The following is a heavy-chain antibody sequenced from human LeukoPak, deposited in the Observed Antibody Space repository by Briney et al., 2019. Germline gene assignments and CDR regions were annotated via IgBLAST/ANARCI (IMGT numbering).Heavy chain of an antibody. Sequence: GGSLRLSCAASGFTFSSYGMHWVRQAPGKGLEWVAFIRYDGSNKYYADSVKGRFTISRDNSKNTLYLQMNSLRAEDTAVYYCAKGQKGATVTTPIDYWGQGTLVTVSS. V-gene: IGHV3-30*02. CDR3: AKGQKGATVTTPIDY. CDR2: IRYDGSNK. D-gene: IGHD4-11*01. CDR1: GFTFSSYG. J-gene: IGHJ4*02.